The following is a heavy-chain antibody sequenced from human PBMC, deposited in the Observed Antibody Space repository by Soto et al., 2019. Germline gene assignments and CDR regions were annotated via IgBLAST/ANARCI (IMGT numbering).Heavy chain of an antibody. CDR1: GGTISSGGYY. CDR3: ARVWGSTLYYYYGMDV. V-gene: IGHV4-31*03. J-gene: IGHJ6*02. CDR2: IYYSGST. D-gene: IGHD7-27*01. Sequence: SQTLSLTCTVYGGTISSGGYYWSWIRQHPGKGLEWIGYIYYSGSTYYNPSLKSRVTISVDTSKNQFSLKLSSVTAADTAVYYCARVWGSTLYYYYGMDVWGQGTTVTVSS.